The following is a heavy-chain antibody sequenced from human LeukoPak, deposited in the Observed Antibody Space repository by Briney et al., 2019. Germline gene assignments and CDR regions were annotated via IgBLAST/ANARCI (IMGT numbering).Heavy chain of an antibody. CDR3: AKRGVVIRVILVGFHKEAYYFDS. J-gene: IGHJ4*02. D-gene: IGHD3-22*01. V-gene: IGHV3-23*01. CDR1: GITLSNYG. Sequence: PGGSLRHSCAVSGITLSNYGMSWVRQAPGKRLEWVAGISGSGGSTNYADSVKGRFSISRDNPKNTLYLQMNSLRAEDTAVYFCAKRGVVIRVILVGFHKEAYYFDSWGQGALVTVSS. CDR2: ISGSGGST.